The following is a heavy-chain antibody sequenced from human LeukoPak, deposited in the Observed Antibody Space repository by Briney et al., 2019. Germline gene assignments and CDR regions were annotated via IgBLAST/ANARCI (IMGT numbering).Heavy chain of an antibody. CDR2: ISYDGSNK. Sequence: GGSLRLSCAASGFTFSSYWMSWVRQAPGKGLEWVAVISYDGSNKYYADSVKGRFTISRDNSKNTLYLQMNSLRAEDTAVYYCARDTSGMDVWGQGTTVTVSS. V-gene: IGHV3-30-3*01. J-gene: IGHJ6*02. CDR1: GFTFSSYW. CDR3: ARDTSGMDV.